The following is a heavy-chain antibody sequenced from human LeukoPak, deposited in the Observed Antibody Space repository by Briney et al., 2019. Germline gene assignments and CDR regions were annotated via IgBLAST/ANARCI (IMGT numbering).Heavy chain of an antibody. CDR1: GGSISSGSYY. CDR2: IYTSGST. V-gene: IGHV4-61*02. CDR3: ARSLLVGATGFDY. D-gene: IGHD1-26*01. J-gene: IGHJ4*02. Sequence: SETLSLTCTVSGGSISSGSYYWSWIRQPAGKGLEWIGRIYTSGSTNYNPSLKSRVTISVDTSKNQFSLKLSSVTAADTAVYYCARSLLVGATGFDYWGQGTLVTVSS.